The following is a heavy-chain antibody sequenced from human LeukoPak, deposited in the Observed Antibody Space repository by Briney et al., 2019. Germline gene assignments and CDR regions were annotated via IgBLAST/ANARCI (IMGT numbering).Heavy chain of an antibody. Sequence: PSETLSLTCAVSGGSFSGYYWSWIRQPPGKGLEWIGEINHSGSTNYNPSLKSRVTISVDTSKNQFSLKLSSVTAADTAVYYCARLIAAAGTSSLYYYYYGMDVWGQGTTVTVSS. CDR1: GGSFSGYY. J-gene: IGHJ6*02. V-gene: IGHV4-34*01. CDR2: INHSGST. CDR3: ARLIAAAGTSSLYYYYYGMDV. D-gene: IGHD6-13*01.